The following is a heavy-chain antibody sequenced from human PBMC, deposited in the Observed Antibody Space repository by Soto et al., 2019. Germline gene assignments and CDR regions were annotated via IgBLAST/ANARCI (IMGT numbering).Heavy chain of an antibody. CDR3: AKDLTRQLAYWLDP. J-gene: IGHJ5*02. V-gene: IGHV1-2*02. CDR2: INAHSGGT. Sequence: VSVKVSCKASGFSFTGYYIHWLRQAPGQGLEWMGWINAHSGGTEYAQKFQGRVTLTRDTSIATAYLTLTSLTSDDAALYYCAKDLTRQLAYWLDPWGQGTQVTVPS. D-gene: IGHD6-6*01. CDR1: GFSFTGYY.